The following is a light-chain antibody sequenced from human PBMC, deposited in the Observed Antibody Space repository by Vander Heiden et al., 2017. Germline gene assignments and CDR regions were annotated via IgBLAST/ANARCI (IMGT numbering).Light chain of an antibody. J-gene: IGLJ2*01. CDR3: QSYDSSLSAHVV. CDR1: SSNIGAGYD. Sequence: QAVLTQPPSVSRAPGQRVTISCTGSSSNIGAGYDVPCYQQLPGTAPNILIFVNINRHSGVPARFSGSKSGTSASLAITGLQAEDEADYYCQSYDSSLSAHVVFGGGTKLTVL. CDR2: VNI. V-gene: IGLV1-40*01.